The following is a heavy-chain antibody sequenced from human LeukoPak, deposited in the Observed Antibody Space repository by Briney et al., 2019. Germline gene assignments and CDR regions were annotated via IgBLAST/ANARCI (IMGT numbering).Heavy chain of an antibody. V-gene: IGHV1-8*03. J-gene: IGHJ6*03. CDR3: ARGATVSYYYYYMDV. D-gene: IGHD4-11*01. Sequence: ASVKVSCKASGYTFTNYDINWVRQATGQGLEWMGWMSANSGSTGFAQKFQGRVTITRNTSIGTAYMELSSLRSEDTAVYYCARGATVSYYYYYMDVWDKGTTVTVSS. CDR2: MSANSGST. CDR1: GYTFTNYD.